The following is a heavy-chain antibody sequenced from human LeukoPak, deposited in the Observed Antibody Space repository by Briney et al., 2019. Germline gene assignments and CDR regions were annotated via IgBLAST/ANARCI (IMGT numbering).Heavy chain of an antibody. V-gene: IGHV4-59*01. D-gene: IGHD5-24*01. CDR2: IYYSGST. CDR3: ARVGRYGYNLEYFDY. CDR1: GGSISSYY. Sequence: PSETLPLTCTVSGGSISSYYWSWIRQPPGKGLEWIGYIYYSGSTNYNPSLKSRVTISVDTSKNQFSLKLSSVTAADTAVYYCARVGRYGYNLEYFDYWGQGTLVTVSS. J-gene: IGHJ4*02.